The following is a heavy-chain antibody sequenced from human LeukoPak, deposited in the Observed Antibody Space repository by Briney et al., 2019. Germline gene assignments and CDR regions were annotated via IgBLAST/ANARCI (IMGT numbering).Heavy chain of an antibody. Sequence: SETLSLTCTVSGGSISSYYWSWIRQPPGKGLEWIGYIYYSGSTNYNPSLKSRVTISVDTSKNQFSLKLSSVTAADTAVYYCARAAREMATTPDFDYWGQGTLVTVSS. CDR3: ARAAREMATTPDFDY. V-gene: IGHV4-59*01. J-gene: IGHJ4*02. CDR2: IYYSGST. CDR1: GGSISSYY. D-gene: IGHD5-24*01.